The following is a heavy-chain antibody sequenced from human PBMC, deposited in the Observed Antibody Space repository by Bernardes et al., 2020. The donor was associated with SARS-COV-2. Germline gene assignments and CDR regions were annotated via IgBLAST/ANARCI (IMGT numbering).Heavy chain of an antibody. D-gene: IGHD3-3*01. CDR2: LYSGGAT. CDR3: ARDDPRGSGYGSGGWYFDL. V-gene: IGHV3-66*01. J-gene: IGHJ2*01. CDR1: GLTVQSSY. Sequence: GGSLRLSCAASGLTVQSSYLNWVRQAPGKGLEWVSVLYSGGATYYADSVKGRFTISRDDSKNTLYLQMHSLIAEDTAVYYCARDDPRGSGYGSGGWYFDLWGRGTLVTVSS.